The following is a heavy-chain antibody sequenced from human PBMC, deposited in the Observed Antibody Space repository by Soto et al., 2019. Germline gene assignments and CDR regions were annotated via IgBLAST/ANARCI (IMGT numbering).Heavy chain of an antibody. D-gene: IGHD3-9*01. Sequence: SVKVSCKASGGTFSSYAISWVRQAPGQGLEWMGGIIPIFGTANYAQKFQGRVTITADKSTSTAYMELSSLRSEDTAVYYCARFGHGQDDILTGYDDYWGQGTLVTV. CDR1: GGTFSSYA. CDR3: ARFGHGQDDILTGYDDY. CDR2: IIPIFGTA. J-gene: IGHJ4*02. V-gene: IGHV1-69*06.